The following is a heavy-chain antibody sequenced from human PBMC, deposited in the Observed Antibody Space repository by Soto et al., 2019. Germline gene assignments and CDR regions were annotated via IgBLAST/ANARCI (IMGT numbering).Heavy chain of an antibody. CDR3: ALTTSWFDP. Sequence: PSEILSLTCSVSGGSISSGGYYWSWIHQHPGKGLEWIGYIYYTGSTYYNPSLKSRVTISVDTSMNQFSLKLTSVTAADTAVYYCALTTSWFDPWGQGTLVTVYS. CDR2: IYYTGST. D-gene: IGHD4-17*01. CDR1: GGSISSGGYY. J-gene: IGHJ5*02. V-gene: IGHV4-31*03.